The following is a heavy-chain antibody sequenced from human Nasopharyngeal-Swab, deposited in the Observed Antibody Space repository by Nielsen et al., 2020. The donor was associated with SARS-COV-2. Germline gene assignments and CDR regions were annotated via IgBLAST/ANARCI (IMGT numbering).Heavy chain of an antibody. V-gene: IGHV3-33*01. Sequence: GESLKISCKVSGFTFSSYGMHWVRPAPGKGLEWVAVIWYDGSYKYYGDSVKGRFTISRDNSKNTPYLEMNNLRVEDTAVYYCARDRVGWLQLSPDAFDIWGQGTMVTVSS. J-gene: IGHJ3*02. D-gene: IGHD5-24*01. CDR1: GFTFSSYG. CDR3: ARDRVGWLQLSPDAFDI. CDR2: IWYDGSYK.